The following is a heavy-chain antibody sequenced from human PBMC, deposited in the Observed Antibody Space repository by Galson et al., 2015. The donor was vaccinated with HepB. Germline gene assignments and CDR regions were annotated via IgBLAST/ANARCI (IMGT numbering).Heavy chain of an antibody. CDR2: ISSSSSYT. J-gene: IGHJ4*02. D-gene: IGHD6-19*01. CDR1: GFTFSDYY. Sequence: SLRLSCAASGFTFSDYYMSWIRQAPGKGLEWASYISSSSSYTNYADSVKGRFTISRDNAKNSLYLQMNSLRAEDTAVYYCASGIAVAGFDYWGQGTLVTVSS. V-gene: IGHV3-11*06. CDR3: ASGIAVAGFDY.